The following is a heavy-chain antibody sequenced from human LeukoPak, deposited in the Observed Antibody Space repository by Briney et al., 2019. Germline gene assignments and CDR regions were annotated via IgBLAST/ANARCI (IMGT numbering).Heavy chain of an antibody. CDR2: ISSSGSYI. Sequence: GGSLRLSCAAPGFTFTNYNMNWVRQAPGKGLEWVSSISSSGSYIYYTDPVKGRFTISRDNARNSLYLQMNSLRADDTAVYYCARATSGSWDYWVQGTLVTVSS. D-gene: IGHD6-13*01. J-gene: IGHJ4*02. CDR3: ARATSGSWDY. CDR1: GFTFTNYN. V-gene: IGHV3-21*01.